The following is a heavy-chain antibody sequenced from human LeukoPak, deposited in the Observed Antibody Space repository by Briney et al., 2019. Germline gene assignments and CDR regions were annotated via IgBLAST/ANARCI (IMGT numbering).Heavy chain of an antibody. CDR3: VRVKGSYFDY. CDR2: ISSSGSAI. J-gene: IGHJ4*02. Sequence: GGSLRLSCAASGFPLSSYSINWVRQAPGKGLEWVSYISSSGSAIYYVDSVKGRFTVSRDNAKNSLFLQMNSPRAEDTAVYYCVRVKGSYFDYWGQEALVTVSS. CDR1: GFPLSSYS. D-gene: IGHD2-15*01. V-gene: IGHV3-48*01.